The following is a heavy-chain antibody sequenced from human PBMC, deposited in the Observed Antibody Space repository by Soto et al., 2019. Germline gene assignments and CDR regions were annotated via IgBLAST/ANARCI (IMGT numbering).Heavy chain of an antibody. CDR3: ARDPPYSSSWYALGY. J-gene: IGHJ4*02. CDR2: ISGSGGST. D-gene: IGHD6-13*01. V-gene: IGHV3-23*01. Sequence: GSLRLSCAASGFTFSSYAMSWVRQAPGKGLEWVSAISGSGGSTYYADSVKGRFTISRDNSKNTLYLQMNSLRAEDTAVYYCARDPPYSSSWYALGYWGQGTLVTVSS. CDR1: GFTFSSYA.